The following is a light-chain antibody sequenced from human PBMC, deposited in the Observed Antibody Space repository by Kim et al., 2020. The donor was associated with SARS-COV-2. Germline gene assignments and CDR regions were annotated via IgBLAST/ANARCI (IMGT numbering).Light chain of an antibody. CDR2: EVS. CDR3: CSYAGSSTFVV. Sequence: QSALTQPASVSGSPGQSITISCTGTSSDVGSYNLVSWYQQHPGKAPKLMIYEVSKRPSGVSNRFSGSKSGNTASLTISGLQAEDEADYYCCSYAGSSTFVVFGVGTKLTVL. V-gene: IGLV2-23*02. J-gene: IGLJ2*01. CDR1: SSDVGSYNL.